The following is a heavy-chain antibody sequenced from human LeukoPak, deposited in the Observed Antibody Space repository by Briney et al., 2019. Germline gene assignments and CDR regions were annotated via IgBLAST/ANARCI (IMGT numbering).Heavy chain of an antibody. CDR2: ISSSGNTI. CDR3: ARVMQIAAAAFDC. Sequence: GGSLRPSCAASRFTFRNYEMNWVRQAPGKGLEWASYISSSGNTINYADSVKGRFTISRDNAKNSLYLQMNSLRVEDTAIYYCARVMQIAAAAFDCWGQGTLVTVSS. D-gene: IGHD6-13*01. J-gene: IGHJ4*02. CDR1: RFTFRNYE. V-gene: IGHV3-48*03.